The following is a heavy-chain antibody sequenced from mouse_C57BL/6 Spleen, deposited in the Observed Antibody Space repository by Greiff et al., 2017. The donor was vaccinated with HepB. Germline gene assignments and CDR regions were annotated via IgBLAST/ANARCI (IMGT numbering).Heavy chain of an antibody. J-gene: IGHJ2*01. CDR3: AKVYYGSSYEYYFDY. Sequence: EVQLQQSGPELVKPGASVKMSCKASGYTFTDYNMHWVKQSHGKSLEWIGYINPNNGGTSYNQKFKGKATLTVNKSSSTAYMELRSLTSEDSAVYYCAKVYYGSSYEYYFDYWGQGTTLTVSS. D-gene: IGHD1-1*01. CDR1: GYTFTDYN. V-gene: IGHV1-22*01. CDR2: INPNNGGT.